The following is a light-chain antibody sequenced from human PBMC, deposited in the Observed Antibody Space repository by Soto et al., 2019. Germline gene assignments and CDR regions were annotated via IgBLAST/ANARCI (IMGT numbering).Light chain of an antibody. Sequence: QSVLTQPPSASGTPGQRATISCSGSSSNVGRNTVNWYQQLPGTAPKLLIYSNNQRPSGVPDRFSGSKSGTSASLAISGLQSEDEADYYCAAWDDSLNAVVFGGGTKVTVL. J-gene: IGLJ2*01. V-gene: IGLV1-44*01. CDR1: SSNVGRNT. CDR3: AAWDDSLNAVV. CDR2: SNN.